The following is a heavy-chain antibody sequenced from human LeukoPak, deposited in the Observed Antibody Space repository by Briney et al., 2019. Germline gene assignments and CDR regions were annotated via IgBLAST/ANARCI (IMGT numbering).Heavy chain of an antibody. CDR2: VYYTGML. J-gene: IGHJ4*02. Sequence: SETLSLTCTVSGGSISSYYWSWIRQPPGKGLEWIGFVYYTGMLNYNPSLSSRLTISLDTSKNQFSLKLNSVTAADTALHYCATGQYSYGSKYWGQGALVTVSS. V-gene: IGHV4-59*12. CDR1: GGSISSYY. D-gene: IGHD4/OR15-4a*01. CDR3: ATGQYSYGSKY.